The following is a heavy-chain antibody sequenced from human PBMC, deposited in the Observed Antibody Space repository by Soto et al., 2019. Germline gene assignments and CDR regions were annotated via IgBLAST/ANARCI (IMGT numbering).Heavy chain of an antibody. Sequence: QVQLVQSGAEVKQPGASVKVSCKASGYTFTGYYMHWVRQAPGQGLEWMGRINPSGGSTSYAQKFQGRVTMTRDTSTSTVYMELSSLRSEDTAVYYCAREYYDSSGTDAFDIWGQGTMVTVSS. J-gene: IGHJ3*02. CDR2: INPSGGST. CDR1: GYTFTGYY. D-gene: IGHD3-22*01. CDR3: AREYYDSSGTDAFDI. V-gene: IGHV1-46*01.